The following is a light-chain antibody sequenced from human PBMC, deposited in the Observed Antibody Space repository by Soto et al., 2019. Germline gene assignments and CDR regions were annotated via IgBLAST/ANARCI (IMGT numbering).Light chain of an antibody. CDR3: QQSYNTPRT. V-gene: IGKV1-39*01. J-gene: IGKJ1*01. CDR2: AAS. Sequence: DIQMTQSPSSMSASVGDRVTITCRASQSISSYLNWYQQKPGKAPKLLVHAASSLHSGVPSRFSGSGSWTDITLTISSLQPDDIATYYCQQSYNTPRTFGQGTKVEIK. CDR1: QSISSY.